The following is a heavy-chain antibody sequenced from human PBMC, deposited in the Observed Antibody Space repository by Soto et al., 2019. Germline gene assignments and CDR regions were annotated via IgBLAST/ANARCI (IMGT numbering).Heavy chain of an antibody. CDR1: GYSYTSYA. CDR2: INGGNGNT. Sequence: VPVNLYCKAAGYSYTSYAIHLLRNDTGKRLEWMGWINGGNGNTKYSQKFQGRVTITRDTSASTAYMELSSLRSEDTAVYYCARDGAYYYDTSGYYPSYYFDYWGQGTLVTVSS. J-gene: IGHJ4*02. D-gene: IGHD3-22*01. CDR3: ARDGAYYYDTSGYYPSYYFDY. V-gene: IGHV1-3*01.